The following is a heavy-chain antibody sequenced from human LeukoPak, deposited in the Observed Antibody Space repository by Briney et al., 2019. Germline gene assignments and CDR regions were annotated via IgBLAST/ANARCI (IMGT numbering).Heavy chain of an antibody. CDR1: GGSFSGYY. J-gene: IGHJ5*02. D-gene: IGHD2-21*02. CDR2: INHSGST. V-gene: IGHV4-34*01. CDR3: ARLSCGGDCSGS. Sequence: PSENLSLTCAVYGGSFSGYYWSWIRQPPGKGLEWIGEINHSGSTNYNPSLKSRVTISVDTSKNQFSLKLSSVTAADTAVYYCARLSCGGDCSGSWGQGTLVTVSS.